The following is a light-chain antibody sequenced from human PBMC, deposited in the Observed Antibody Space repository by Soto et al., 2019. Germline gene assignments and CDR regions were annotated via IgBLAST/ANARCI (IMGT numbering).Light chain of an antibody. Sequence: QSVLTQPPSVSGALGQRVTISCTGSSSNIGAIYDVHWYQQLPGTAPKLLIYKNTNRPSGVPDRFSGSKSGTSASLAITGLQADDEADYYCQSYDNSLSAWVFGGGTKVTVL. J-gene: IGLJ3*02. V-gene: IGLV1-40*01. CDR1: SSNIGAIYD. CDR2: KNT. CDR3: QSYDNSLSAWV.